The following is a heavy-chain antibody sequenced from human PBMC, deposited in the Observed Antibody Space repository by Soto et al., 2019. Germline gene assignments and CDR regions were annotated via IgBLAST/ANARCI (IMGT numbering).Heavy chain of an antibody. CDR1: GDTFTSYY. J-gene: IGHJ5*02. D-gene: IGHD3-3*01. CDR2: INPHGGST. V-gene: IGHV1-46*01. Sequence: ASVKVSCKAPGDTFTSYYLNWVRQAPGQGLEWMGVINPHGGSTKYAQKFQGRITMTRDASRSTVYMELSSLRSDDTAIYYCARSSGGNFGIIIEGSNWFDPWGQGTLVTVSA. CDR3: ARSSGGNFGIIIEGSNWFDP.